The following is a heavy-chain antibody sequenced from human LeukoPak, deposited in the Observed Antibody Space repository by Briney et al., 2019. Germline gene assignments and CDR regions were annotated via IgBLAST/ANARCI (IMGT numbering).Heavy chain of an antibody. Sequence: GGSLRLSCAASGFTFSNYAMSWVRQAPGKGLEWVSGISGTSGTINYAAPVKGRFTISRDNSKNTLYLQMNSLKVDDMAVYYCAKRLGDPRAFDYWGQGTLVTVSS. CDR1: GFTFSNYA. CDR2: ISGTSGTI. D-gene: IGHD2-21*02. J-gene: IGHJ4*02. V-gene: IGHV3-23*01. CDR3: AKRLGDPRAFDY.